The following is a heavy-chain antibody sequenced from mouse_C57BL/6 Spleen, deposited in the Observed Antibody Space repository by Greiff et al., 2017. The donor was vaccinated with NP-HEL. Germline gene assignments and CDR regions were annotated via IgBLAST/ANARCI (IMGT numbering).Heavy chain of an antibody. CDR2: IDPSDSYT. J-gene: IGHJ2*01. D-gene: IGHD1-1*01. V-gene: IGHV1-50*01. CDR1: CYTFTRYW. CDR3: ARPSTVDY. Sequence: QVPLQQPGAELVKPGASVKLSCKASCYTFTRYWMPWVKQRPGQGLEWIGEIDPSDSYTNYNQKFKGKATLTVDTSSSTAYMQLSSLTSEDSAVYYCARPSTVDYWGQGTTLTVSS.